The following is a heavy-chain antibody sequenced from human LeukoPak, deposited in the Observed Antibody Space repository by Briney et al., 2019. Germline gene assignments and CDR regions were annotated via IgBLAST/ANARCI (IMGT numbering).Heavy chain of an antibody. CDR2: IYYSGST. V-gene: IGHV4-59*08. J-gene: IGHJ4*02. D-gene: IGHD3-16*02. Sequence: SETLSLTCTVSGGSISSYYWSWIRQPPGKGLEWIGYIYYSGSTNYNPSLKSRVTISVDTSKNQFSLKLSSVTAADTAVYYCARLVIGTRFDYWGQGTLVTVSS. CDR3: ARLVIGTRFDY. CDR1: GGSISSYY.